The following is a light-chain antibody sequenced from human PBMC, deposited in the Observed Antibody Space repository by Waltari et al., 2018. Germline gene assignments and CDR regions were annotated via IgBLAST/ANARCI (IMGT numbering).Light chain of an antibody. CDR3: QHYVRLPAT. Sequence: IVLTQSPGTLSLSPGERATLSCRASQSVSRSLAWYQQKPGQAPKLLSYGASTRATVIPDSFTGSGSGTDFSLTISSLEPEDFAIYFCQHYVRLPATFGQGTKVELK. J-gene: IGKJ1*01. CDR1: QSVSRS. V-gene: IGKV3-20*01. CDR2: GAS.